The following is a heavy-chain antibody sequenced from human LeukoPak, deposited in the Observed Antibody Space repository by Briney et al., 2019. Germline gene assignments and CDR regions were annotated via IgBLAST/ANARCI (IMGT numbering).Heavy chain of an antibody. CDR2: IYYSGST. CDR3: ARVRSGGSCYRDY. D-gene: IGHD2-15*01. Sequence: SQTLSLTCTVSGGSISSGGYYWSWIRQHPGKGLEWIGYIYYSGSTYYNPSPKSRVTISVDTSKNQFSLKLSSVTAADTAVYYCARVRSGGSCYRDYWGQGTLVTVSS. V-gene: IGHV4-31*03. CDR1: GGSISSGGYY. J-gene: IGHJ4*02.